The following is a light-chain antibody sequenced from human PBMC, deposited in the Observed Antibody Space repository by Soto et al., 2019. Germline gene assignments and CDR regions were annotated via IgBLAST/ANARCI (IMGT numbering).Light chain of an antibody. CDR2: EVN. J-gene: IGLJ1*01. V-gene: IGLV2-8*01. CDR1: SSDVGAYNY. CDR3: TSYAGNNNVV. Sequence: QSALTKPPSASGSPGQSVTISCTGTSSDVGAYNYVSWYQQHPGKAPKLLIYEVNKRPSGVPDRFSGSKSGNTASLTVSRLQAEDEADYYCTSYAGNNNVVFGTGTKVTVL.